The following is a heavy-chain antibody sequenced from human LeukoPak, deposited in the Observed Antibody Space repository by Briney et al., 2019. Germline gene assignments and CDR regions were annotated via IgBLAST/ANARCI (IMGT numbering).Heavy chain of an antibody. J-gene: IGHJ6*03. Sequence: ASVKVSCKASGGTFSSYAISWVRQAPGQGLEWMGGIIPIFGTANYAQKFQGRVTITADESTSTAYMELSSLRSEDTAVYYCAKLYYDYVWGSYRSYYYYYMDVWGKGTTVTVSS. D-gene: IGHD3-16*02. CDR3: AKLYYDYVWGSYRSYYYYYMDV. CDR1: GGTFSSYA. CDR2: IIPIFGTA. V-gene: IGHV1-69*13.